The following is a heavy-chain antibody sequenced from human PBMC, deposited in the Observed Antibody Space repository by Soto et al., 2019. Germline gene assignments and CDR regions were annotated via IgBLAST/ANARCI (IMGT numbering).Heavy chain of an antibody. J-gene: IGHJ3*01. CDR1: GGSISSYY. Sequence: SETLSLTCTVSGGSISSYYWSWIRQPPGKGLEWIGYIYYSGSTNYNPSLKSRVTISVDTSKNQFSLKLSSVTAAETAVYYSAREGLGGAFDVWGQGTMVTVSS. CDR2: IYYSGST. CDR3: AREGLGGAFDV. V-gene: IGHV4-59*01. D-gene: IGHD7-27*01.